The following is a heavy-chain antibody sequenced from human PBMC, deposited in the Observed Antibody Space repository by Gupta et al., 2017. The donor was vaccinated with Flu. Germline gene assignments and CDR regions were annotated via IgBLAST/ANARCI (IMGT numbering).Heavy chain of an antibody. V-gene: IGHV3-23*01. D-gene: IGHD2-15*01. Sequence: SGVRQAPGKGLEWVSVINDSGGSTYYADSVKGRFTISRDNSKNTLYLQMNSLRAEDTAVYYCAKDLSLCSGGRCYAVEDYWGQGTLVTVSS. CDR2: INDSGGST. J-gene: IGHJ4*02. CDR3: AKDLSLCSGGRCYAVEDY.